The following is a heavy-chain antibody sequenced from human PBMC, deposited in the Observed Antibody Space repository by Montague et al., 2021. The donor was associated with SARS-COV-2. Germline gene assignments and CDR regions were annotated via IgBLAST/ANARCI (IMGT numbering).Heavy chain of an antibody. J-gene: IGHJ4*02. D-gene: IGHD6-25*01. V-gene: IGHV4-39*01. CDR3: ARRLGGSGWLDY. Sequence: SETLSLTCTVAGGSISSGSYYWGWSRQPPGKGLEWIGNIHSSGTTYYKSRVTISVDTSKNQFSLKMTSVTAADTAVYYCARRLGGSGWLDYWGQGTLVTVSS. CDR2: IHSSGTT. CDR1: GGSISSGSYY.